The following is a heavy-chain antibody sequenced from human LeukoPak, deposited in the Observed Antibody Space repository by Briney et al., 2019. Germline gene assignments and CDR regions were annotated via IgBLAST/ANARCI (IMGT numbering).Heavy chain of an antibody. Sequence: GGSLRLSCAASEFTFSSYEMNWVRQAPGKGLEWVSYISSGGSTIYYADSVKGRFTISRDNAKNSLYLQMNSLRVEDTAVYYCARGPHPYTSGWYHFDYWGQGTLVTVSS. CDR1: EFTFSSYE. V-gene: IGHV3-48*03. D-gene: IGHD6-19*01. CDR3: ARGPHPYTSGWYHFDY. CDR2: ISSGGSTI. J-gene: IGHJ4*02.